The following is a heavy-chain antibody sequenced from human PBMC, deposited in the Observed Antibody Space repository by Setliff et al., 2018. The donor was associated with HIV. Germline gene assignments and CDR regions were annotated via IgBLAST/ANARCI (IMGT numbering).Heavy chain of an antibody. CDR2: INYDENSE. V-gene: IGHV3-30*02. CDR3: AKDGDYRSGDYDAFDI. Sequence: GGSLRLSCAASGFTFTAHGMHWVRQAPDKGLEWVAFINYDENSEYYADSVKGRVTISRDNFRNTVDLQMNNLRPEDTAVYYCAKDGDYRSGDYDAFDIWGQGTMVTVSS. CDR1: GFTFTAHG. D-gene: IGHD6-25*01. J-gene: IGHJ3*02.